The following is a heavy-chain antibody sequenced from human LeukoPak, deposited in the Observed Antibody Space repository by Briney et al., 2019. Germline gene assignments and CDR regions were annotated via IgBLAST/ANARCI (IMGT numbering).Heavy chain of an antibody. CDR2: ISAYNGNT. Sequence: GASVKVSCKASGYTFTSYGISWVRQAPGQGLEWMGWISAYNGNTSYTQKLQGRVTMTIDTSTSTAYMELRSLRSDDTAVYYCARGRRQLVLGYYYMDVWGKGTTVTVSS. V-gene: IGHV1-18*01. CDR3: ARGRRQLVLGYYYMDV. CDR1: GYTFTSYG. J-gene: IGHJ6*03. D-gene: IGHD6-13*01.